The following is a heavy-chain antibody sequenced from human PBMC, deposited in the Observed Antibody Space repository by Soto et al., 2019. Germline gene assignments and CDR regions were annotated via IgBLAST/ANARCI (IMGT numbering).Heavy chain of an antibody. V-gene: IGHV3-21*01. D-gene: IGHD2-2*01. CDR2: ISSSSSYI. J-gene: IGHJ3*01. Sequence: EVQLVESGGGLVKPGGSLRLSCGASGFTFSSYSMNWVRQAPGKGLEWVSSISSSSSYIYYADSVKGRFTISRDNAKNSLYLQMNSLRAEDTAVYYCARDSTSCHDRVCWGQGTMVTVSS. CDR1: GFTFSSYS. CDR3: ARDSTSCHDRVC.